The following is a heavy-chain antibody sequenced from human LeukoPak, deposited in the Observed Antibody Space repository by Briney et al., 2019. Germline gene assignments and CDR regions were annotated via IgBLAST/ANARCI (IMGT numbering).Heavy chain of an antibody. CDR1: GGSISSGGYY. CDR3: ATVTPTYYYDGSNYYGMDV. CDR2: IYYSGST. J-gene: IGHJ6*02. Sequence: PSQTLSLTCTVSGGSISSGGYYWSWIRQHPGKGLEWIGYIYYSGSTYYNPSLKSRVTISVDTSKDQFSLKLSSVTAADTAVYYCATVTPTYYYDGSNYYGMDVWGQGTTVTVSS. D-gene: IGHD3-22*01. V-gene: IGHV4-31*03.